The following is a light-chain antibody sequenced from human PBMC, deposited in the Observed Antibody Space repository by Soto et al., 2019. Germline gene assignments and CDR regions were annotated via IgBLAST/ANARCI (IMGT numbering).Light chain of an antibody. J-gene: IGLJ1*01. V-gene: IGLV2-23*01. CDR2: EGS. Sequence: QSVLTQPASVSGSPGQSITISCTGTSSDIGSYHLVSWYQQHPAKAPKLMIYEGSKRPSAVSNRFSGSESGNTASLTISGLQAEDEADYYCCSYAGGGTYVFGSGTKATVL. CDR1: SSDIGSYHL. CDR3: CSYAGGGTYV.